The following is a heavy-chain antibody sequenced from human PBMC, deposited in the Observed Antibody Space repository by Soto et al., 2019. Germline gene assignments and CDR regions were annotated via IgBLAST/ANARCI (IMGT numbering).Heavy chain of an antibody. CDR2: IIPIFGTA. CDR3: ASGRFLEWFPLEYYYYGMDV. CDR1: GGTFSSYA. J-gene: IGHJ6*02. V-gene: IGHV1-69*13. Sequence: SVKVSCKASGGTFSSYAISWVRQAPGQGREWMGGIIPIFGTANYAQKFQGRVTITADESTSTAYMELSSLRSEDTAVYYCASGRFLEWFPLEYYYYGMDVWGQGTTVTVSS. D-gene: IGHD3-3*01.